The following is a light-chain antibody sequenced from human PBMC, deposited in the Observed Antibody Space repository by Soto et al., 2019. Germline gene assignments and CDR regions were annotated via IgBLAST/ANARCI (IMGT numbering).Light chain of an antibody. V-gene: IGLV3-21*02. CDR2: GDS. J-gene: IGLJ1*01. CDR1: NIGSKS. CDR3: QVWDGDDGHHYV. Sequence: SYELTQPPSVSVAPGQTARITCEGNNIGSKSVHWYQQSPGQAPVLVVYGDSDRPSGTPERFSGSDSGNTATLTISGVEAGDEADYYCQVWDGDDGHHYVFGGGTKLTVL.